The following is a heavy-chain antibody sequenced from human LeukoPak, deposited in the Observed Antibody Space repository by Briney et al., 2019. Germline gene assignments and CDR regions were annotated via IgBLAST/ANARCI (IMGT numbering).Heavy chain of an antibody. V-gene: IGHV3-53*01. D-gene: IGHD3-10*01. CDR2: IYSGGST. CDR1: GFTVSSNY. Sequence: GGSLRLSCAASGFTVSSNYMSWVRQAPGKGLEWVSVIYSGGSTYHADSVKGRFTISRDNSKNTLYLQMNSLRAEDTAVYYCARDLRFGEKDYYYGMDVWGKGTTVTVSS. CDR3: ARDLRFGEKDYYYGMDV. J-gene: IGHJ6*04.